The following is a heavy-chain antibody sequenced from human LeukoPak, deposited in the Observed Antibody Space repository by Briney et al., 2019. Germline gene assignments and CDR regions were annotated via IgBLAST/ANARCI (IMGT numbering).Heavy chain of an antibody. D-gene: IGHD5/OR15-5a*01. V-gene: IGHV3-33*01. CDR1: GFTFSSYG. Sequence: GGSLRLSCAASGFTFSSYGMHWVRQAPGKGLEWVAMIWYDGSKTYYADSVKGRFTISRDNSKNTLFLQMDSLRAEATAVYYCARDRSTTHFDYWGQGTLVTVSS. CDR3: ARDRSTTHFDY. CDR2: IWYDGSKT. J-gene: IGHJ4*02.